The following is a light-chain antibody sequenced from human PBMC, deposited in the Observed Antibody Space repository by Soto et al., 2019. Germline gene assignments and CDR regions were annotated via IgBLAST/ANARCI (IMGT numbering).Light chain of an antibody. Sequence: DIQMTQSPSSLSASVGDRVIITCRASQSISSYLNWYQQKPGKAPELLIYAASTLQSGVPSRFSGSGSGTDFTLTISSLQPEDSAAYYCQQSHSSPLTFGGGTKVDIK. CDR3: QQSHSSPLT. CDR1: QSISSY. CDR2: AAS. V-gene: IGKV1-39*01. J-gene: IGKJ4*01.